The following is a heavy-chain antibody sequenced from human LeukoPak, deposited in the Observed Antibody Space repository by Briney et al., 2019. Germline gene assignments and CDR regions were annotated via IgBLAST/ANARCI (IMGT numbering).Heavy chain of an antibody. D-gene: IGHD2-21*02. CDR3: ARGVSYRVVVTATDFDY. V-gene: IGHV3-21*01. Sequence: GGSLRLSCEASGFTFTSYYMNWVRQAPGRGLEWVSSIGSSSTHIYYADSVKGRFTISRDNAKNPLYLQMNSLRAEDTAVYYCARGVSYRVVVTATDFDYWGQGTLVTVSS. J-gene: IGHJ4*02. CDR2: IGSSSTHI. CDR1: GFTFTSYY.